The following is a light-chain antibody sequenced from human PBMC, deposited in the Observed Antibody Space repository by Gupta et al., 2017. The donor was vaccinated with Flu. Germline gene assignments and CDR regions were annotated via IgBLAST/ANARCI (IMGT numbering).Light chain of an antibody. CDR1: QGISSY. V-gene: IGKV1-9*01. CDR3: QQLKSYPSFP. CDR2: AAA. Sequence: DIQLTQSPSFLSASVGDRVTITCRASQGISSYLAWYQQKPGKAPKLLIYAAATLQSGVPSRFSGSGGGTEFTLTFSSRQPEEFASYYFQQLKSYPSFPFGQGTPLEIK. J-gene: IGKJ5*01.